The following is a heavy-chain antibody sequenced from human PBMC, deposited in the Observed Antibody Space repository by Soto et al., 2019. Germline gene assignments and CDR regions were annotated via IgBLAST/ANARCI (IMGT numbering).Heavy chain of an antibody. CDR2: ISAYNGNT. V-gene: IGHV1-18*01. J-gene: IGHJ4*02. CDR1: GYTFTSYG. D-gene: IGHD5-18*01. CDR3: ARDLGGYSYGFGWAPFDY. Sequence: QVQLVQSGAEVKKPGASVKVSCKASGYTFTSYGISWVRQAPGQGLEWMGWISAYNGNTNYAQKLQGRVTMTTDTSTSTAYMELRSLRSDDTAVYHCARDLGGYSYGFGWAPFDYWGQGTLVTVSS.